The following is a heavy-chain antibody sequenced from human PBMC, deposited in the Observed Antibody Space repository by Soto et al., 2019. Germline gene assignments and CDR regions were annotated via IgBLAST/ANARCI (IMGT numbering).Heavy chain of an antibody. V-gene: IGHV4-31*01. D-gene: IGHD3-22*01. J-gene: IGHJ6*02. CDR1: GGSISRGGYY. Sequence: QVQLQESGPGLVKPSETLSLTCSVSGGSISRGGYYWSWIRQHPGKGLELIGYIYYSGSSYSNPSLQSSVFMSVGKSKDPFSLRLISLSAADMAVSLWARGASSFGSIGSARPGMDVWGPGTTVIVSS. CDR2: IYYSGSS. CDR3: ARGASSFGSIGSARPGMDV.